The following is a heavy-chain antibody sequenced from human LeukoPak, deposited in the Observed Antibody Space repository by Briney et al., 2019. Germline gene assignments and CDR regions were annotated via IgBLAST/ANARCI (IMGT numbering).Heavy chain of an antibody. Sequence: PGGSLRLSCAASGFTFSIFAMIWVRQAPGKGLEWVSVIGSDSGGIQYADSVKGRFTISRDNSKNTLYLQMNSLRADDTAVYYCAKYRTTTAPPRNFDYWGQGTLVSVSS. CDR2: IGSDSGGI. V-gene: IGHV3-23*01. D-gene: IGHD1-14*01. J-gene: IGHJ4*02. CDR3: AKYRTTTAPPRNFDY. CDR1: GFTFSIFA.